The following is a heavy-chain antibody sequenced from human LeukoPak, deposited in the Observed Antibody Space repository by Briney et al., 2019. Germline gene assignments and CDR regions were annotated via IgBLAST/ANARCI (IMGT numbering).Heavy chain of an antibody. Sequence: SETLSLTCTVSGDSISSSDYYWGWIRQPPGKGLGWIGTISYSGSTYYNPSLQSRVTISVDTSKNQFSLELSSVTAADAAVYYCARGSRRLADFHYWGQGTLVTVSS. D-gene: IGHD1-26*01. CDR3: ARGSRRLADFHY. V-gene: IGHV4-39*01. CDR1: GDSISSSDYY. J-gene: IGHJ4*02. CDR2: ISYSGST.